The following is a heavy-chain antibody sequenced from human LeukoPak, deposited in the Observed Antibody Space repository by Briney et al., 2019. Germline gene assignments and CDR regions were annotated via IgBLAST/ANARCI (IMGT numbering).Heavy chain of an antibody. Sequence: GGSLRLSCAASGFTVSSNYMSWVRQAPGKGLEWVPVIYSGGSTYYADSVKGRFTISRDNSKNTLYLQMNSLRAEDTAVYYCARSSGSYYWDYFDYWGQGTLVTVSS. CDR1: GFTVSSNY. CDR2: IYSGGST. CDR3: ARSSGSYYWDYFDY. J-gene: IGHJ4*02. D-gene: IGHD1-26*01. V-gene: IGHV3-53*01.